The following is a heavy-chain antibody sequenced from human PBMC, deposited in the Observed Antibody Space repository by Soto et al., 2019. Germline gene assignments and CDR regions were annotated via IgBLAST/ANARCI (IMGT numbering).Heavy chain of an antibody. D-gene: IGHD6-19*01. V-gene: IGHV3-30-3*01. Sequence: LRLSCAASGFTFSSYAMHWVRQAPGKGLEWVAVISYDGSNKYYADSVKGRFTISRDNSKNTLYLQMNSLRAEDTAVYYCARDGGEIAVAGSFDYWGQGTLVTVSS. J-gene: IGHJ4*02. CDR2: ISYDGSNK. CDR1: GFTFSSYA. CDR3: ARDGGEIAVAGSFDY.